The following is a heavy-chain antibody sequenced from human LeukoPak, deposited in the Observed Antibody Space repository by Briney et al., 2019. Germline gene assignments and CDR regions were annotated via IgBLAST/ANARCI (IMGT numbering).Heavy chain of an antibody. J-gene: IGHJ4*02. CDR2: ISYDGSNK. D-gene: IGHD3-10*01. Sequence: GGSLRLSCAASGFTFSSYGMHWVRQAPGKGLEWVAVISYDGSNKYYADSVKGRFTISRDNSKNTLYLQMNSLRAEDTAVYYCARDRSGYYGSGSYCAYWGQGTLVTVSS. CDR3: ARDRSGYYGSGSYCAY. V-gene: IGHV3-30*19. CDR1: GFTFSSYG.